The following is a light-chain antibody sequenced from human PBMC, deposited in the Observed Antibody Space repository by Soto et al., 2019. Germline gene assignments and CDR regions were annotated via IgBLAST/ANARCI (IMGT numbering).Light chain of an antibody. CDR2: GAS. V-gene: IGKV3-15*01. Sequence: EIVMTQSPATLSVSPGERATLSCRATQSISSNLAWYQQRPGQAPRLLIYGASTRATGIPARFSGSGSGTEFTLTISSMQSEDFAVYYCQQYNNWPPITFGGGTKVEIK. CDR3: QQYNNWPPIT. J-gene: IGKJ4*01. CDR1: QSISSN.